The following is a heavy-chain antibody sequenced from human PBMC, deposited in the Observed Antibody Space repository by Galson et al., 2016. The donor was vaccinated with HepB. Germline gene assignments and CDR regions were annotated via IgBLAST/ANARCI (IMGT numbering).Heavy chain of an antibody. CDR3: ARASGGGYDWDYYYGMDV. D-gene: IGHD5-12*01. Sequence: SLRLSCAGSGFIFSTHSMAWVRQAPGKGLEWVSLISSCSTYIYYADSVRGRFTISRDNAGNSLYLQMNTLRADDTAVYYCARASGGGYDWDYYYGMDVWGKGTTVTVSS. CDR2: ISSCSTYI. V-gene: IGHV3-21*01. J-gene: IGHJ6*04. CDR1: GFIFSTHS.